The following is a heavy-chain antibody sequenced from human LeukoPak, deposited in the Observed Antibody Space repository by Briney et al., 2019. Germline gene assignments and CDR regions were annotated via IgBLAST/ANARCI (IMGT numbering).Heavy chain of an antibody. V-gene: IGHV1-8*01. Sequence: RASVKVSCKASGYTFTSYDINWVRQATGQGLEWMGWMNPNSGNTGYAQKFQGRVTMTRNTSISTAYMELSSLRSEDTAVYYCARAGGTWYSSSWYDEMWGQGTMVTVSS. CDR1: GYTFTSYD. CDR3: ARAGGTWYSSSWYDEM. D-gene: IGHD6-13*01. CDR2: MNPNSGNT. J-gene: IGHJ3*01.